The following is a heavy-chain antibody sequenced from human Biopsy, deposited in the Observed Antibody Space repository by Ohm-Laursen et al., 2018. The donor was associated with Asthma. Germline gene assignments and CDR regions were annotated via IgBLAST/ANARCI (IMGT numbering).Heavy chain of an antibody. V-gene: IGHV4-59*01. CDR3: VRGVRNEQWLAPFDY. J-gene: IGHJ4*02. D-gene: IGHD6-19*01. CDR2: VYWTGGT. CDR1: GGSISSFY. Sequence: SETLSLTCSVYGGSISSFYWSWIRQSPEKGLEWMGYVYWTGGTNYNPSLKSRITMSVDTSKNRMFLELTSVTAADTAIYYCVRGVRNEQWLAPFDYWGQGKPVTVSS.